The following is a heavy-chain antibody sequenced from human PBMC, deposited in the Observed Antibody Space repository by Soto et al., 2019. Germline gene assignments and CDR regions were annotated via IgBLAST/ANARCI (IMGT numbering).Heavy chain of an antibody. CDR2: TYYRSKWYN. CDR1: GDSVSSNSAA. J-gene: IGHJ6*02. CDR3: AREWAVAGIGYYYGMDV. Sequence: QTLSLTCAISGDSVSSNSAAWNWIRQSPSRGLEWLGRTYYRSKWYNDYAVSVKSRITINPDTSKNQFSLQLNSVTPEDTAVYYCAREWAVAGIGYYYGMDVWGQGTTVTVSS. D-gene: IGHD6-19*01. V-gene: IGHV6-1*01.